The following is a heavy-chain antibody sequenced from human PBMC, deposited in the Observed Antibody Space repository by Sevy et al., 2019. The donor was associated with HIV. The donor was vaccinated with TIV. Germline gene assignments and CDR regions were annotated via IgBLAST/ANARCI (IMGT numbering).Heavy chain of an antibody. CDR2: IIPIFGTA. CDR3: AREALRGEYCSGGSCYSGYYYGMDV. J-gene: IGHJ6*02. D-gene: IGHD2-15*01. V-gene: IGHV1-69*13. CDR1: GGTFSSYA. Sequence: ASVKVSCKVSGGTFSSYAISWVRQAPGQGLEWMGGIIPIFGTANYAQTFQGRVTITADESTSTAYMELSSLRSEDTAVYYCAREALRGEYCSGGSCYSGYYYGMDVWGQGTTVTVSS.